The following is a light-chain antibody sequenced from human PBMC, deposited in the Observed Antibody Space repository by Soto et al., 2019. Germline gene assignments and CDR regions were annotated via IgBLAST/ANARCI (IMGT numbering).Light chain of an antibody. J-gene: IGKJ2*01. V-gene: IGKV1-39*01. CDR1: QAISFY. CDR2: ATS. Sequence: DIQMTQSPSSLSASVGDTVTITCRPSQAISFYLNWYQQKPGSTPNLLIYATSSLESGVPSRFDGSGSGTECTLTISSLRPDDFATDFCQQSFSTPHTFGQGTKLELK. CDR3: QQSFSTPHT.